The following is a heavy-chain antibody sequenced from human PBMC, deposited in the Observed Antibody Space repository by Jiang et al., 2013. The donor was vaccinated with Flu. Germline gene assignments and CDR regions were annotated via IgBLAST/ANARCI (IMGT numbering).Heavy chain of an antibody. CDR3: ARHADAFDI. J-gene: IGHJ3*02. CDR2: LYYRGNT. V-gene: IGHV4-39*01. Sequence: GLVKPSETLSLTCTVSGGSISRNYYNWGWVRQPPGQGLEWLGSLYYRGNTDYNPSLRSRITISVDTSKNQFSLNLRSVTAADTAVYYCARHADAFDIWGQGTTVTVSS. CDR1: GGSISRNYYN.